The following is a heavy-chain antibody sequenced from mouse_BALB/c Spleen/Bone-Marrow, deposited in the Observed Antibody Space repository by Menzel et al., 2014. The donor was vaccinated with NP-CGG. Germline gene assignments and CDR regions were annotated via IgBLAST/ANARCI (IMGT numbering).Heavy chain of an antibody. CDR1: GFTFSSYG. CDR3: TRRGSWDGGNAMDY. V-gene: IGHV5-6*01. CDR2: ISSGGHYT. J-gene: IGHJ4*01. D-gene: IGHD4-1*01. Sequence: EVQLQQSGGDLVKPGGSLKLSCAASGFTFSSYGMSWVRQTPDKRLEWVATISSGGHYTYYLDSVKGRFTISRDNAKNTLYLQMSSLKSEDTAMFYCTRRGSWDGGNAMDYWGQGTSVTVSS.